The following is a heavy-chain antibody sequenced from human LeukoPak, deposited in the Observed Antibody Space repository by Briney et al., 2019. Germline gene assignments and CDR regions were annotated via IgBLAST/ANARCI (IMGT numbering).Heavy chain of an antibody. CDR3: AKGRLGELSLFPD. CDR1: GFTFSSYV. Sequence: GGSLRLSCAASGFTFSSYVMNWVRQAPGKGLEWISYISSPSRIIYYADSVKGRFTVSRDNVKNSLYLQMNSLRAEDTAVYYCAKGRLGELSLFPDWGQGTLVTVSS. D-gene: IGHD3-16*02. J-gene: IGHJ4*02. CDR2: ISSPSRII. V-gene: IGHV3-48*01.